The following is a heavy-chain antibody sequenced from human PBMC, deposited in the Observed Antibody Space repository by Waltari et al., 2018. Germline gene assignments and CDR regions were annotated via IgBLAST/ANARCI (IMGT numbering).Heavy chain of an antibody. CDR2: IYYSGST. J-gene: IGHJ4*02. Sequence: QVQLQESGPGLVKPSETLSLTYTVSGGSISSYYWSWIRQPPGKGLEWIGYIYYSGSTNYNPALKSRVTISVDTSKNQFSLKLSSVTAADTAVYYCARDVDDSSGGWGQGTLVTVSS. V-gene: IGHV4-59*01. CDR3: ARDVDDSSGG. D-gene: IGHD6-19*01. CDR1: GGSISSYY.